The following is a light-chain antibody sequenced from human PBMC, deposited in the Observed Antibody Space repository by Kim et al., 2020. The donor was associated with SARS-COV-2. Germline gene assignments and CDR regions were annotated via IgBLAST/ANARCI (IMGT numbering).Light chain of an antibody. CDR3: QVWDITTAV. CDR1: KLAKKY. V-gene: IGLV3-1*01. CDR2: EDI. J-gene: IGLJ2*01. Sequence: SVLTGQKASICCSGNKLAKKYVCWYQQRPGQLPVYVVYEDIKRPSGIPERFSGSNSGKKATLTIRGTQAIDEADYYCQVWDITTAVFGGGTQLTVL.